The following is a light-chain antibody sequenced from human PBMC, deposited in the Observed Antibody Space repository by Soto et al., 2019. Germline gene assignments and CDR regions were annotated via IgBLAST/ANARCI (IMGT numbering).Light chain of an antibody. Sequence: QSVLTQPPSASGSPGQSVAISCTGTSSDVGGYNYVSWYQQHPGKAPKLMIYDVSERPSGVPDRFSGSKSGNTASLTVSVLQTEDEADYYCSSYAGTHVVFGTGTKVTVL. CDR2: DVS. CDR3: SSYAGTHVV. CDR1: SSDVGGYNY. V-gene: IGLV2-8*01. J-gene: IGLJ1*01.